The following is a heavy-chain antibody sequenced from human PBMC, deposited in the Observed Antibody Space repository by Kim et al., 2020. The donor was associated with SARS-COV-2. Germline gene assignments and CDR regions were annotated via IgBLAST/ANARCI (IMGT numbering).Heavy chain of an antibody. D-gene: IGHD3-16*02. CDR3: ARLPDGMVIGYFDY. Sequence: ASVKVSCKASGYTFTSYAMHWVRQAPGQRLEWMGWINAGNGNTKYSQKFQGRVTITRDTSASTAYMELSSLRSEDTAVYYCARLPDGMVIGYFDYWGQGTLVTVSS. CDR1: GYTFTSYA. CDR2: INAGNGNT. V-gene: IGHV1-3*01. J-gene: IGHJ4*02.